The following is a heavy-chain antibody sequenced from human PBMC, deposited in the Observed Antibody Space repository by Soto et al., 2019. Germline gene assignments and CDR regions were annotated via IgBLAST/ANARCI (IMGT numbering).Heavy chain of an antibody. D-gene: IGHD2-2*02. CDR2: IYPAASDA. CDR1: GCSFSHYW. Sequence: PGECLTISCRSSGCSFSHYWIALLRQMPGKGLEWMGIIYPAASDARYSPSFQGQVTISVDNPISTAYLQWSSLKASDTAMYYCARLLCLTSSCYTGSRHFFDYWGQGALVPVSS. CDR3: ARLLCLTSSCYTGSRHFFDY. V-gene: IGHV5-51*01. J-gene: IGHJ4*02.